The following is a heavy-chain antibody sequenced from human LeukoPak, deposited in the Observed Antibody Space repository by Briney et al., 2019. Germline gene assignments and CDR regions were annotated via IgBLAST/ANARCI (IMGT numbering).Heavy chain of an antibody. J-gene: IGHJ6*02. CDR1: GGTFSSYA. CDR3: ARNPTRHYYYYYGMDV. D-gene: IGHD1-1*01. V-gene: IGHV1-69*04. CDR2: IIPILGIA. Sequence: ASVKVSCKASGGTFSSYAISWVRQAPGQGLEWMGRIIPILGIANYAQKFQGRVTITADKSTSTAYMELSSLRSEDTAVYYCARNPTRHYYYYYGMDVWGQGTTVTVSS.